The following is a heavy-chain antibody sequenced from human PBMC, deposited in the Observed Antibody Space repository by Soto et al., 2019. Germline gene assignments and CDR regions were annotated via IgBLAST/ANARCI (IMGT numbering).Heavy chain of an antibody. Sequence: GGSLRLSCAASGFTFSSYSMNWVRQAPGKGLEWLSYINFSNGAIYYADSVKGRFTISRDNAKNSLYLQMNSLRAEDTAVYYCARERVLSLDYWGQGTRVTVSS. CDR2: INFSNGAI. J-gene: IGHJ4*02. V-gene: IGHV3-48*01. CDR1: GFTFSSYS. CDR3: ARERVLSLDY.